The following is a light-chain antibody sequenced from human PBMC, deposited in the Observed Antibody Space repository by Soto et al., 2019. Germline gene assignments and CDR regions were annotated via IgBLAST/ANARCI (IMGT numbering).Light chain of an antibody. CDR2: GAS. CDR1: QSVSSSY. Sequence: EIVLTQSPGTLSLSPGERATLSCRASQSVSSSYLAWYQQKPGQAPRLLIYGASSRATGIPDRFSGSGSGTDFTLTISRLEPADFAVYYCQPYGSSPNPFAQGTRLQSK. CDR3: QPYGSSPNP. V-gene: IGKV3-20*01. J-gene: IGKJ5*01.